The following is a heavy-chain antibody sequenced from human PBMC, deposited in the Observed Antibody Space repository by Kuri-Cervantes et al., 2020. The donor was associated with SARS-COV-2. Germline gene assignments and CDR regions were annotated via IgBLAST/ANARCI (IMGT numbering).Heavy chain of an antibody. CDR1: GGSFSGYY. CDR3: ARGRIAVVPAAKAFDP. V-gene: IGHV4-34*01. J-gene: IGHJ5*02. Sequence: ESLKISCAVYGGSFSGYYWSRIRQPPGKGLEWIGEINHSGSTNYNPSLKSRVTISVDTSKNQFSLKLGSVTAADTAVYYCARGRIAVVPAAKAFDPWGQGTLVTVSS. CDR2: INHSGST. D-gene: IGHD2-2*01.